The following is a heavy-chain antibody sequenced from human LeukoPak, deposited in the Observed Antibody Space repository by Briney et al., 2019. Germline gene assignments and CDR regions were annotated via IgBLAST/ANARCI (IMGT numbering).Heavy chain of an antibody. Sequence: GASLRLSFAGSGFTVRSNYLRWVRQAPGKGLEWVSVIYSGGSTYYADSVKGRFTISRDNSKNTLYLQMNSLRAEDTAVYYCARDFDYWGQGTLVSVSS. CDR1: GFTVRSNY. V-gene: IGHV3-66*01. CDR2: IYSGGST. J-gene: IGHJ4*02. CDR3: ARDFDY.